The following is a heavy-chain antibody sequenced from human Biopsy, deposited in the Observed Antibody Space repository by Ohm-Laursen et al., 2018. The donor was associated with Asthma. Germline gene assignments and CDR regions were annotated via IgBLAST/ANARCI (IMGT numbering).Heavy chain of an antibody. J-gene: IGHJ4*02. CDR2: GGSYYDGGLK. Sequence: SLRLSCAASGFTFSGHWMHWVRQAPGKGLEWVAVGGSYYDGGLKYYADSVNGRFTVSRDDSKNTLYLQMNSLRPDDTAVYYCARDVMEWYLPAFDFWGQGTLVTVSS. V-gene: IGHV3-30*19. D-gene: IGHD3-3*01. CDR3: ARDVMEWYLPAFDF. CDR1: GFTFSGHW.